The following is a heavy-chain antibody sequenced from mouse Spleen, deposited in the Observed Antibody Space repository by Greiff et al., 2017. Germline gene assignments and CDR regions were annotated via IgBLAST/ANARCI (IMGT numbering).Heavy chain of an antibody. CDR3: ARGGNSYYSYDEGVWFAY. Sequence: QVQLQQPGAELVKPGASVKMSCKASGYTFTSYWITWVKQRPGQGLEWIGDIYPGSGSTNYNEKFKSKATLTVDTSSSTAYMQLSSLTSEDSAVYYCARGGNSYYSYDEGVWFAYWGQGTLVTVSA. J-gene: IGHJ3*01. V-gene: IGHV1-55*01. CDR2: IYPGSGST. CDR1: GYTFTSYW. D-gene: IGHD2-12*01.